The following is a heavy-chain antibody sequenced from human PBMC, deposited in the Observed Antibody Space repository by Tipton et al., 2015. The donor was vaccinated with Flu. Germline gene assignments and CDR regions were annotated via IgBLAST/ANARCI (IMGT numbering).Heavy chain of an antibody. V-gene: IGHV3-30*02. J-gene: IGHJ4*02. CDR2: IRYDGTNK. CDR1: GFTFSGYG. Sequence: LSLTCTASGFTFSGYGMHWVRQAPGKGLEWVAFIRYDGTNKYYADSVKGRFTISRDNSKNTLYLQMNSLRAEDTAVYYCAKISVEVMATIIWGQGTLVTVSS. CDR3: AKISVEVMATII. D-gene: IGHD5-24*01.